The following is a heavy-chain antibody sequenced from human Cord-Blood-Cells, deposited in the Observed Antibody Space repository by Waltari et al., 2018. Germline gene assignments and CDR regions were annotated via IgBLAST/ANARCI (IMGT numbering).Heavy chain of an antibody. CDR2: IYHSGST. V-gene: IGHV4-38-2*02. Sequence: QVQLQESGPGLVTPSETLSLTYTVSGYSISSGYYWGWIRQPPGKGLEWIGSIYHSGSTYYNPSLKSRVTISVDTSKNQFSLKLSSVTAADTAVYYCARSSSWYEAYYWGQGTLVTVSS. D-gene: IGHD6-13*01. J-gene: IGHJ4*02. CDR3: ARSSSWYEAYY. CDR1: GYSISSGYY.